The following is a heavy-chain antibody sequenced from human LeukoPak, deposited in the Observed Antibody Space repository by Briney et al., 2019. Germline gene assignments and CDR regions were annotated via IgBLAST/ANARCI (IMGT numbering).Heavy chain of an antibody. Sequence: PSQTLSLTCTVSGGSIRSSSYYWGWIRQPPGKGVEWIGTIHYTGSTYYTPSLKSRVTVSVDTSNNQFSLKVSSVTAADTAVYYCARHPSGCSFDYWGPGTLVAVSS. V-gene: IGHV4-39*01. CDR1: GGSIRSSSYY. J-gene: IGHJ4*02. CDR3: ARHPSGCSFDY. D-gene: IGHD1-26*01. CDR2: IHYTGST.